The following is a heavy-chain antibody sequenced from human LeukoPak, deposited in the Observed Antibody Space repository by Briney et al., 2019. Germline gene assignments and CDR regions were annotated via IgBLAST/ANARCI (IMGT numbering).Heavy chain of an antibody. CDR3: ATRLYYYDSSGYAFDI. Sequence: ASVKVSCKVSGYTLTELSMHCVRQAPGKGLEWMGGFDPEDGETIYAQKFQGRVTMTEDTSTDTAYMELSSLRSEDTAVYYCATRLYYYDSSGYAFDIWGQGTMDTVSS. D-gene: IGHD3-22*01. V-gene: IGHV1-24*01. CDR1: GYTLTELS. CDR2: FDPEDGET. J-gene: IGHJ3*02.